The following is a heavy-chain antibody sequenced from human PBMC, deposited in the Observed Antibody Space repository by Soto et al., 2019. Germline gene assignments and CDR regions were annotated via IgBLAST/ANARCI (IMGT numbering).Heavy chain of an antibody. CDR2: IYYSGST. CDR1: GGSISSYY. CDR3: ASTSIPSYYDFWSGYSLYYYYYGMDV. J-gene: IGHJ6*02. V-gene: IGHV4-59*01. D-gene: IGHD3-3*01. Sequence: LSVTCTVSGGSISSYYWSWIRQPPGKGLEWIGYIYYSGSTNYNPSLKSRVTISVDTSKNQFSLKLSSVTAADTAVYYCASTSIPSYYDFWSGYSLYYYYYGMDVWGQGTTVTVSS.